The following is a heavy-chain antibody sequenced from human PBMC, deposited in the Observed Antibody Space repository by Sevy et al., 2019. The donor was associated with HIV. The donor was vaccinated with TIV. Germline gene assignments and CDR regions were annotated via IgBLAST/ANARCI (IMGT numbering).Heavy chain of an antibody. J-gene: IGHJ4*02. Sequence: SETLSLTCTVSGGSVSSGSYYWSWIRQPPGKGLEWIGYIYYSGSTNYNPSLKSRVTISVEPSKNQFSLKLSSVTAADTAVYYCARLTYCSGGSCYSYFDYWGQGTLVTVSS. V-gene: IGHV4-61*01. CDR3: ARLTYCSGGSCYSYFDY. CDR1: GGSVSSGSYY. D-gene: IGHD2-15*01. CDR2: IYYSGST.